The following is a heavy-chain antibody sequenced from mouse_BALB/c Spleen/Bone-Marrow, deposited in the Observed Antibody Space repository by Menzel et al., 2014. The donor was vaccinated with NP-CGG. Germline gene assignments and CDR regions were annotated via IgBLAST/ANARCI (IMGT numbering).Heavy chain of an antibody. J-gene: IGHJ1*01. V-gene: IGHV7-3*02. D-gene: IGHD1-1*01. CDR1: GFTFTDYY. CDR3: ARDRNYGSNWYFDV. Sequence: EVKLVESGGGLVQPGGSLRLSCAPSGFTFTDYYMSWVRQPPGKALEWLGFIRNKANGYTTDYSASVKGRFTISRDNSQSILYLQMNILRTEDSATYYCARDRNYGSNWYFDVWGAGTTVTVSS. CDR2: IRNKANGYTT.